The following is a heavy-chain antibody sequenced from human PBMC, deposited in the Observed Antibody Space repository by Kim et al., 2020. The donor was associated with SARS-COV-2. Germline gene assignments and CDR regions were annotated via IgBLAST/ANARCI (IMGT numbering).Heavy chain of an antibody. V-gene: IGHV3-53*01. D-gene: IGHD6-25*01. CDR2: IYSSGTT. Sequence: GGSLRLSCAASEFTVSSKYINWVRQAPGKGLEWVAVIYSSGTTYYADSVKGRFTISRDDSKNSLDLQMNSLRVEDTAMYYCVRGWLRSSGAVDFWSLGTLVTVSS. CDR3: VRGWLRSSGAVDF. J-gene: IGHJ4*02. CDR1: EFTVSSKY.